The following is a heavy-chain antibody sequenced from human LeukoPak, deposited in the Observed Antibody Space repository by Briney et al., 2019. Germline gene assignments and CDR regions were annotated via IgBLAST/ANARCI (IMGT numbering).Heavy chain of an antibody. CDR2: IYYSGST. D-gene: IGHD3-9*01. J-gene: IGHJ4*02. CDR1: GGSISSYY. V-gene: IGHV4-59*08. CDR3: ARSPHYDILTGRTYYFDY. Sequence: SETLSLTCTVSGGSISSYYWSWIRQPPGKGLEWIGYIYYSGSTNYNPSLKSRVTISVDTSKNQFSLKLSSVTAADTAVYYCARSPHYDILTGRTYYFDYWGQGTLVTVSS.